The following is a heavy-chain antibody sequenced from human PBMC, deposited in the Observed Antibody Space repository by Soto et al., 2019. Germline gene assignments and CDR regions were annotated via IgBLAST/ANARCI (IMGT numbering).Heavy chain of an antibody. J-gene: IGHJ4*02. Sequence: GGSLRLSCAASGFTFSSYWMHWVRQAPGKGLEWVSGISGDGSSTYYADSVKGRFTISRDNSKNTLYLQMNSLRAEDTAVYYCAKPPLPRLLWFGESFDYWGQGTLVTVSS. CDR2: ISGDGSST. CDR1: GFTFSSYW. CDR3: AKPPLPRLLWFGESFDY. D-gene: IGHD3-10*01. V-gene: IGHV3-74*01.